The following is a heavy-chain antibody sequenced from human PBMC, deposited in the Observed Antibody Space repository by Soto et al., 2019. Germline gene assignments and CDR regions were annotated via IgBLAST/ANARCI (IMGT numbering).Heavy chain of an antibody. CDR1: GYTFTTYG. Sequence: ASVKVSCKASGYTFTTYGISWVRQAPGQGLEWMGWISAYNDNTKYAQNLQGRVTMTTDTSASTAYMELRSLRSDDTALYYCAREYCSGGSCYGPDYWGQGTLVTVSS. CDR3: AREYCSGGSCYGPDY. CDR2: ISAYNDNT. V-gene: IGHV1-18*01. J-gene: IGHJ4*02. D-gene: IGHD2-15*01.